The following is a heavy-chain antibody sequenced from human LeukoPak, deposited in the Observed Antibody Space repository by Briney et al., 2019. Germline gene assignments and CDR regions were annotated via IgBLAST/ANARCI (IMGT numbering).Heavy chain of an antibody. Sequence: PGGSLRLSCAPSGFTFSSYSMNWVRQAPGKGLEWVSSISSSSSYIYYADSVKGRFTISRDNAKNSLYLQMNSLRAADTAVYYCARGPGYCSSTSCSPNWFDSWGQGTLVTVSS. CDR2: ISSSSSYI. J-gene: IGHJ5*01. V-gene: IGHV3-21*01. CDR3: ARGPGYCSSTSCSPNWFDS. CDR1: GFTFSSYS. D-gene: IGHD2-2*01.